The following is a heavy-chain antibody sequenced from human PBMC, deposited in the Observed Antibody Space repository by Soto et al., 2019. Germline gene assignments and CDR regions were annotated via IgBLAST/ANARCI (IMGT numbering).Heavy chain of an antibody. CDR2: IYHSGST. V-gene: IGHV4-30-2*01. CDR1: GCSISSGGYS. CDR3: ARGMMEIYYYGMDV. Sequence: SSETLSLTCAVSGCSISSGGYSWSWIRQPPGKGLEWIGYIYHSGSTYYNPSLKSRVTVSVDRSKNQFSLKLSSVTAADTAVYYCARGMMEIYYYGMDVWGQGTTVTVSS. D-gene: IGHD3-16*01. J-gene: IGHJ6*02.